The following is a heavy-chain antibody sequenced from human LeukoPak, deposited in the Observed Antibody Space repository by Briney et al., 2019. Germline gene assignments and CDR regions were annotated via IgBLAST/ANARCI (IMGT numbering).Heavy chain of an antibody. CDR1: GFTFSSYW. CDR2: INTDGSST. D-gene: IGHD1-7*01. V-gene: IGHV3-74*01. Sequence: GGSLRLSCAASGFTFSSYWMHWVRQAPGKGLVWVSRINTDGSSTSYADSVKGRFTISRDNAKNTLYLQMNSLRAEDTAVYYCARDPYNWNYGSGYFDYWGQGTLVTVSS. J-gene: IGHJ4*02. CDR3: ARDPYNWNYGSGYFDY.